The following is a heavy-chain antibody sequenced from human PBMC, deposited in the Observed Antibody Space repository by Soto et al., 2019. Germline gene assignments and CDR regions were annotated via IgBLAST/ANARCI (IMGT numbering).Heavy chain of an antibody. CDR3: AKDRSSTSCYAFDY. J-gene: IGHJ4*02. V-gene: IGHV3-23*01. Sequence: GGSLRLSCAASGFTFDDYTMHWVRQAPGKGLEWVSVISCGGGSTYYADSVKGRFTISRDSSKNTLYLQMNSLRAEDTAVYYCAKDRSSTSCYAFDYSGQGTLVTVSS. CDR2: ISCGGGST. CDR1: GFTFDDYT. D-gene: IGHD2-2*01.